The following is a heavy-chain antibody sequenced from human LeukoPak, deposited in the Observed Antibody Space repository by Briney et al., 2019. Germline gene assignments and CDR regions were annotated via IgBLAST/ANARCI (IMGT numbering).Heavy chain of an antibody. V-gene: IGHV3-23*01. CDR2: ISGSGGST. Sequence: GGSLRLSCAASGFTFTSYAMSWVRQAPGKGLEWVSVISGSGGSTYYADSVKGRFTISRDNSKNTLYLQMNSLRAEDTAVYYCATYYYDSSGYFWGQGTLVTVSS. D-gene: IGHD3-22*01. CDR3: ATYYYDSSGYF. CDR1: GFTFTSYA. J-gene: IGHJ4*02.